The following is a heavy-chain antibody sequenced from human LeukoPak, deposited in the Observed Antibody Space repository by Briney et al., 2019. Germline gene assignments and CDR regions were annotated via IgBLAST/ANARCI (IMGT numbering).Heavy chain of an antibody. D-gene: IGHD2/OR15-2a*01. CDR2: IIPIFGIA. V-gene: IGHV1-69*04. CDR1: GGAFSSYA. CDR3: AREGEYTFQH. J-gene: IGHJ1*01. Sequence: SVKVSCKASGGAFSSYAISWVRQAPGQGLEWMGRIIPIFGIANYAQKFQGRVTITADKSTSTAYMELSSLRSEDTAVYYCAREGEYTFQHWGQGTLVTVSS.